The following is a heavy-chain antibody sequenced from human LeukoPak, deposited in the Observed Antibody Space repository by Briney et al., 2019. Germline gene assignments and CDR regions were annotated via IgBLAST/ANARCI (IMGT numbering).Heavy chain of an antibody. CDR1: GFAFRNYN. V-gene: IGHV3-48*02. J-gene: IGHJ3*02. CDR3: ARVGNEYTYGYTAFDI. CDR2: ISNSGASI. D-gene: IGHD5-18*01. Sequence: GGSLRLSCAASGFAFRNYNMNWVRQAPGKGLEWVSHISNSGASIYYADSLRGRFTISRDNAKNSLYLQINSLRDEDTAVYCCARVGNEYTYGYTAFDIWGQGTMVFISS.